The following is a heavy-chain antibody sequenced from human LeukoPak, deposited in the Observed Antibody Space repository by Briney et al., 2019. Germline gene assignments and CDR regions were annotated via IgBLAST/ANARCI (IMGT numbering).Heavy chain of an antibody. CDR2: IYSSGRT. D-gene: IGHD1-26*01. CDR1: GGSISSSTYY. CDR3: ARHGLYVGATPHDY. J-gene: IGHJ4*02. V-gene: IGHV4-39*01. Sequence: SETLSLTCTVSGGSISSSTYYWGWIRQPPGKGLEWIGSIYSSGRTYYNPSLESRVTMSVDTSKNQFSLKLSYVTAPDTAVYYCARHGLYVGATPHDYWGQGTLVTVSS.